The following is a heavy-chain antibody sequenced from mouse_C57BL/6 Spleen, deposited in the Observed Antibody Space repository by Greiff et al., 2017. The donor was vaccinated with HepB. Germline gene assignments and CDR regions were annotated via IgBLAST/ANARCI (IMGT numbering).Heavy chain of an antibody. J-gene: IGHJ3*01. V-gene: IGHV2-2*01. D-gene: IGHD2-4*01. Sequence: QVHVKQSGPGLVQPSQSLSITCTVSGFSLTSYGVHWVRQSPGKGLEWLGVIWSGGSTDYNAAFISRLSISKDNSKSQVFFKMNSLQADDTAIYYWARNFDDYDVAWFAYWGQGTLVTVSA. CDR2: IWSGGST. CDR1: GFSLTSYG. CDR3: ARNFDDYDVAWFAY.